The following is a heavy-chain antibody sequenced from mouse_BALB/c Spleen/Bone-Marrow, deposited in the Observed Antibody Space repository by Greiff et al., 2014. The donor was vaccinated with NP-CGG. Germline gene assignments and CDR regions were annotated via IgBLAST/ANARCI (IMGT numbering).Heavy chain of an antibody. Sequence: EVQGVESGTVLARPGASVKMSCKAPGYSFTSYWMHWVKQRPGQGLEWIGAIYPGNSDTSYNQKFKGKAKLTAATSASTAYMELSSLTNEDSAVYYCTRDGPYYFNYWGQGTTLTVSS. CDR2: IYPGNSDT. D-gene: IGHD1-2*01. V-gene: IGHV1-5*01. CDR1: GYSFTSYW. J-gene: IGHJ2*01. CDR3: TRDGPYYFNY.